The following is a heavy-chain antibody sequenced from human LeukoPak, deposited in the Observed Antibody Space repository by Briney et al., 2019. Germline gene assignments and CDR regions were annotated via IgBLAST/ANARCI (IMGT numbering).Heavy chain of an antibody. CDR2: IRSDGSKK. V-gene: IGHV3-30*02. J-gene: IGHJ4*02. CDR3: ARDKGNTCIDN. D-gene: IGHD1/OR15-1a*01. CDR1: GLTFSSSG. Sequence: GGSLRLSCAASGLTFSSSGMHWVRQSPGKGLEWVAFIRSDGSKKSYADSVKGRFIISRDNSNNMVYLQMGSLRGEDTAVYYCARDKGNTCIDNWGQGTLVTVSS.